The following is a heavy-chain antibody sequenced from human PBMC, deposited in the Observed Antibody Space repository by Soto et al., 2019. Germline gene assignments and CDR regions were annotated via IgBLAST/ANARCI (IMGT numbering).Heavy chain of an antibody. J-gene: IGHJ4*02. CDR2: VHGGGST. D-gene: IGHD3-16*01. CDR1: GFTVSNNH. Sequence: GSLRLSCEASGFTVSNNHMTWVRQAAGKGLELVSFVHGGGSTSYADSVKGRFTISRDNSKNTLYLQMDSLRAEDTAIYYCAGRLTTAASLDYWGRGTLVTVSS. V-gene: IGHV3-53*01. CDR3: AGRLTTAASLDY.